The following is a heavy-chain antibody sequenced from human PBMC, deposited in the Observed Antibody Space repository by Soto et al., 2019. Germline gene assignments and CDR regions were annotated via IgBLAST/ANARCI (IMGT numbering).Heavy chain of an antibody. Sequence: PSETLSLTCTVSGGSVGSSSFYWSWIRQPPGKGLEWIGYIYYSGSTNYNPSLKSRVTISVDTSKNQFSLKLTSVTAADTAVYYCARDSKRGYSGYDKLDYWGQGTLVTVSS. CDR2: IYYSGST. J-gene: IGHJ4*02. CDR3: ARDSKRGYSGYDKLDY. D-gene: IGHD5-12*01. V-gene: IGHV4-61*01. CDR1: GGSVGSSSFY.